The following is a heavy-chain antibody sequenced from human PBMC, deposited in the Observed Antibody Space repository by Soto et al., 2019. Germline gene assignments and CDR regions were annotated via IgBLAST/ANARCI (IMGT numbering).Heavy chain of an antibody. CDR2: ISGGGGST. J-gene: IGHJ6*02. Sequence: SWVRQAPGKGLEWVSAISGGGGSTYYADSVKGRFTISRDNSKNTLYLQMNSLRAEDTAVYYCAKDSSGWYYYYGMDVWGQGTTVTVSS. V-gene: IGHV3-23*01. CDR3: AKDSSGWYYYYGMDV. D-gene: IGHD6-19*01.